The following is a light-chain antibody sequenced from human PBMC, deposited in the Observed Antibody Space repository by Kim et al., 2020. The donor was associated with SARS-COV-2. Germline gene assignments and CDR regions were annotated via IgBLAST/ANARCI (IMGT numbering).Light chain of an antibody. J-gene: IGLJ3*02. CDR3: SSYTTSGTWV. CDR2: DVS. CDR1: RSDVGGYNY. Sequence: GQSITISCTGARSDVGGYNYVSWYQQHPGKAPKLMIYDVSKRPSGVSNRFSGSKSGNTASLTISGLQAEDEADYYCSSYTTSGTWVFGGGTQLTVL. V-gene: IGLV2-14*04.